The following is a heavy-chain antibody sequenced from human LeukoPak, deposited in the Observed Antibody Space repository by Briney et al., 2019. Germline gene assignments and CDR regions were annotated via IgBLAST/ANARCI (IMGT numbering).Heavy chain of an antibody. V-gene: IGHV3-23*01. Sequence: GGSLRLSCVASGFTFSSYAMSWVRQAAGKGLEWVSSTSSSGETTYYADSVKGRFTISRDNSRNTLYLQMKSLRAEDTAVYYCAKGRPNYYGTNGHYYRRDGDCWGQGTLVTVSS. CDR2: TSSSGETT. CDR3: AKGRPNYYGTNGHYYRRDGDC. J-gene: IGHJ4*02. CDR1: GFTFSSYA. D-gene: IGHD3-22*01.